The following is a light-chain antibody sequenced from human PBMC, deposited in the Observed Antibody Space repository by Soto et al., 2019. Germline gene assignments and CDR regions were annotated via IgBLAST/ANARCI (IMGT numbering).Light chain of an antibody. J-gene: IGKJ1*01. Sequence: EIVLTQSPATLSSFPGDRVTLSCRASQAVNTRLAWYQHKPGQAPRLFIYLASNRAAGVPARFSGSGSGTDFTLTISDVEPEDFAVYYCHQRQSWPRTFGQGTTVDIK. CDR1: QAVNTR. V-gene: IGKV3-11*01. CDR2: LAS. CDR3: HQRQSWPRT.